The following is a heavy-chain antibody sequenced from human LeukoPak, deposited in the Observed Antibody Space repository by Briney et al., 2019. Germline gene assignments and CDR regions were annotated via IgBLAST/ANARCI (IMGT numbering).Heavy chain of an antibody. Sequence: ASVKVSCNASGYTFTSYGISWVRQAPGQGLEWMGWISAYNGNTNYAQKLQGRVTMTTDTSTSTAYMELRSLRSDDTAVYYCARLRYFDWLSDYWGQGTLVTVSS. CDR3: ARLRYFDWLSDY. J-gene: IGHJ4*02. CDR1: GYTFTSYG. D-gene: IGHD3-9*01. V-gene: IGHV1-18*01. CDR2: ISAYNGNT.